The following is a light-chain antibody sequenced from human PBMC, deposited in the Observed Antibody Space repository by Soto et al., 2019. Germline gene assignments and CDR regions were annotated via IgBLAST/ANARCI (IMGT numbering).Light chain of an antibody. J-gene: IGKJ5*01. CDR1: QSVSSY. Sequence: EVVLTQSPATLSLSPGERVTLSCRASQSVSSYLAWYQQKPGQAPRLLIYDASNRATGIPARFSGSGSGTDFTLTISSLEPEDFAVYCCQQRSNWPPGFGQGTRLEIK. CDR2: DAS. CDR3: QQRSNWPPG. V-gene: IGKV3-11*01.